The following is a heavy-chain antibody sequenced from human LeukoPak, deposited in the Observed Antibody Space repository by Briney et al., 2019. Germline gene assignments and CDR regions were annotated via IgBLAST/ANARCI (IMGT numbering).Heavy chain of an antibody. CDR3: ASNRIQTDAFDI. CDR2: IYYSGST. CDR1: GGSLTNYY. V-gene: IGHV4-30-4*08. D-gene: IGHD1-14*01. Sequence: PSETLSLTCTVSGGSLTNYYWNWIRQPPGKGLEWIGYIYYSGSTYYNPSLKSRVTISVDTSKNQFSLKLSSVTAADTAVYYCASNRIQTDAFDIWGQGTMVTVSS. J-gene: IGHJ3*02.